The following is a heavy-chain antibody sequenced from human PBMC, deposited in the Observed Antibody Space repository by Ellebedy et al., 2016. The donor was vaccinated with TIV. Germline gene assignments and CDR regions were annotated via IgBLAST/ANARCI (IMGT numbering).Heavy chain of an antibody. CDR3: ARGKSGTYIHHAFDY. D-gene: IGHD1-14*01. CDR1: GFTFSNYA. CDR2: FGVSGDSP. V-gene: IGHV3-23*01. J-gene: IGHJ4*02. Sequence: PGGSLRLSCVASGFTFSNYAMSRVRQAPGKGLEWVSGFGVSGDSPYYADSVKGRFTISRDNSYNTLYLQMSSLRAEDTAIYYCARGKSGTYIHHAFDYWGQGTLITVSS.